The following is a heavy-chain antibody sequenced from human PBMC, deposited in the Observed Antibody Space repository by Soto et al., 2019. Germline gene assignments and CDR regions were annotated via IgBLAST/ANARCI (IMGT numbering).Heavy chain of an antibody. D-gene: IGHD3-3*01. CDR3: ARVVTIFGVVNLAAFES. CDR1: GFTFSDYY. CDR2: ISSSSSYT. V-gene: IGHV3-11*06. Sequence: QVQLLESGGGLVKPGGSLRLSCAASGFTFSDYYMSWIRQAPGQGLEWVSYISSSSSYTNYADSVKGRFTISRDNAKNSLYLQMNSLRAEDTAVYYCARVVTIFGVVNLAAFESWGRGTMVTVSS. J-gene: IGHJ3*02.